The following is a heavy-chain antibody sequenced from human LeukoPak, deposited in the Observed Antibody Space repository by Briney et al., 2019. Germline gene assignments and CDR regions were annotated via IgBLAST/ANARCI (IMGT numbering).Heavy chain of an antibody. CDR2: IYISGST. V-gene: IGHV4-4*07. CDR3: ARGAPGGPRNPGAFDI. D-gene: IGHD3-10*01. CDR1: GGSISSYY. Sequence: SETLSLTCTVSGGSISSYYWSWIRQPAGKGLEWIGRIYISGSTNYNPSLKSRVTMSVDTSKNQFSLKLSSVTAADTAVYYCARGAPGGPRNPGAFDIWGQGTMVTVSS. J-gene: IGHJ3*02.